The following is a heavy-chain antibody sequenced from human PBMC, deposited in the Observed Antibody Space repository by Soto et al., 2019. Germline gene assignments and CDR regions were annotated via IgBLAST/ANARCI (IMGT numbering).Heavy chain of an antibody. CDR2: ISGSGGST. V-gene: IGHV3-23*01. Sequence: EVQLLESGGGLVQPGGSLRLSCAASGFTFSSYAMSWVRQAPGKGLEWVSAISGSGGSTYYADSVKGRFTISRDTSKNTLYLQMNSLRDEDTAVYYCAKGRIAAAGKLDYWGQGTLVTVSS. CDR3: AKGRIAAAGKLDY. J-gene: IGHJ4*02. CDR1: GFTFSSYA. D-gene: IGHD6-13*01.